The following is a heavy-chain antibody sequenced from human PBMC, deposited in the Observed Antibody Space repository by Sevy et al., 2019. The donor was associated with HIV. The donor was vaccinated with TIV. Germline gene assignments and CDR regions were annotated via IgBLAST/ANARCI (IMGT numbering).Heavy chain of an antibody. CDR2: ISYDGSNK. J-gene: IGHJ6*02. V-gene: IGHV3-30-3*01. CDR1: GFTFSSYA. Sequence: GGSLRLSCAASGFTFSSYAMHWVRQAPGKGLEWVAVISYDGSNKYYADSVKGRFTISRDNSKNTLYLQMNSLRAEETAVYYCARDGYIVTIFGVVIQPIHYNYYGMDVWGQGTTVTVSS. D-gene: IGHD3-3*01. CDR3: ARDGYIVTIFGVVIQPIHYNYYGMDV.